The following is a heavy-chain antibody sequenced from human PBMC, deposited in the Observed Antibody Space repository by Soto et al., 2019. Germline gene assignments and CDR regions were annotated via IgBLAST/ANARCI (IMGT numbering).Heavy chain of an antibody. J-gene: IGHJ5*02. CDR3: ARGGVVVAANNSFDP. CDR1: GYTFTSYG. V-gene: IGHV1-18*01. D-gene: IGHD2-15*01. CDR2: ISAYNGNT. Sequence: QVQLVQSGAEVKKPGASVKVSCKASGYTFTSYGISWVRQAPGQGLEWMGWISAYNGNTNYAQKLKGRVTRTTDTSTSTAYQEQRSLRSDDTAVYYCARGGVVVAANNSFDPWGQGTLVTVSS.